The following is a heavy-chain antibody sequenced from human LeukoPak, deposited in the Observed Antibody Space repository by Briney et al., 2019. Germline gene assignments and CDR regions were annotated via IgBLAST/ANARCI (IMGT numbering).Heavy chain of an antibody. CDR1: GYTFTGYY. D-gene: IGHD6-19*01. J-gene: IGHJ6*03. CDR3: AREHEWLVYYHYYMDV. CDR2: INPNSGGT. V-gene: IGHV1-2*02. Sequence: ASVKVSCKASGYTFTGYYMHWVRQAPGQGLEWMGWINPNSGGTNYAQKFQGRVTMTRDTSISTAYMELSRLRSDDTAVYYCAREHEWLVYYHYYMDVWGKGTTVTVSS.